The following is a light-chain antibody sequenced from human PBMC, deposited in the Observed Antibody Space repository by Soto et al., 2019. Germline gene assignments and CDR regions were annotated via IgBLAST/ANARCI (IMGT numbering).Light chain of an antibody. CDR2: AAS. V-gene: IGKV1-39*01. J-gene: IGKJ1*01. CDR1: QSISSY. Sequence: DIQMTQSPSSLSASVGDRVTITCRASQSISSYLNWYQQKPGKAPKLLIYAASSLQSGVPSRFSGSGCGTHFTLTISSLQPEDFATYYCQQSYSTPTFGQGNKVEIK. CDR3: QQSYSTPT.